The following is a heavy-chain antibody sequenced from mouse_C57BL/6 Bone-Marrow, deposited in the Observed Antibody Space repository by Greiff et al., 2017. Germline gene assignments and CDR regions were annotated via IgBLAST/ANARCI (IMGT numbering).Heavy chain of an antibody. D-gene: IGHD2-5*01. V-gene: IGHV1-55*01. CDR2: IYPGSGST. CDR3: ARPYYSNYWYFDV. J-gene: IGHJ1*03. Sequence: QVQLQQPGAELVKPGASVKMSCTASGYYFPSSWITWVKQRPGQGLEWIGAIYPGSGSTNYNEKFKRKATRTVDTSSSTAYMQLSSLTSEDSAVYYSARPYYSNYWYFDVWGTGTTVTVSS. CDR1: GYYFPSSW.